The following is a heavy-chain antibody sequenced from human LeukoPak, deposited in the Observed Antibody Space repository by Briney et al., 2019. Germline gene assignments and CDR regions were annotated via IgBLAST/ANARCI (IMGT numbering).Heavy chain of an antibody. CDR2: IIPIFGTA. Sequence: SVKVSCKXSGGTFSSYAISWVRQAPGQGLEWMGRIIPIFGTANYAQKFQGRVTITTDESTSTAYMELSSLRSEDTAVYYCAREGYGDPVDYWGQGTLVTVSS. CDR1: GGTFSSYA. J-gene: IGHJ4*02. V-gene: IGHV1-69*05. CDR3: AREGYGDPVDY. D-gene: IGHD4-17*01.